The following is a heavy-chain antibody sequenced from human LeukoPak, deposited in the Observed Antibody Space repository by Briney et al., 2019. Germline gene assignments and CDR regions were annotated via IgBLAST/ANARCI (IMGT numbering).Heavy chain of an antibody. CDR1: GGSVSSGSYY. V-gene: IGHV4-61*01. CDR3: ARVQYTYMDV. Sequence: PSETLSLNCTVSGGSVSSGSYYWSWIRQPPGKGLEWIGYIYYSGSTNYNPSLKSRVTISVDTSKNQFSLKLSSVTAADTAVYYCARVQYTYMDVWGKGTTVTVSS. D-gene: IGHD6-6*01. CDR2: IYYSGST. J-gene: IGHJ6*03.